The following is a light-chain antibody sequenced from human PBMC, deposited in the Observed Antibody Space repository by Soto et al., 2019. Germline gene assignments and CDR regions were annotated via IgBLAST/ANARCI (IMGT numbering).Light chain of an antibody. CDR3: QQSYSTPRT. CDR2: GAS. V-gene: IGKV3-15*01. Sequence: EIEMTQSPATLCVSPGEGATLSCRANQSVRSNLAWYQQKPGQAPRLLSYGASTGATGVPPRFSGSGSGTEFTLTISNLQSEDFATYYCQQSYSTPRTFGQGTKVEIK. J-gene: IGKJ1*01. CDR1: QSVRSN.